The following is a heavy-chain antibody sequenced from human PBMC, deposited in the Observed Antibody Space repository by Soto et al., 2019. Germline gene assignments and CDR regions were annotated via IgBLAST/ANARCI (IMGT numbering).Heavy chain of an antibody. CDR2: IYYSGTT. CDR3: ARREIQGPIDY. Sequence: ASETLSLTCAVSCYSISSSNWWGWFRQPPGKGLEWIGYIYYSGTTYYNPSLKSRVTMSVDTSKNQFSLKLTSVTAVDTAVYYCARREIQGPIDYWGQGTLVTVS. V-gene: IGHV4-28*01. J-gene: IGHJ4*02. CDR1: CYSISSSNW. D-gene: IGHD1-26*01.